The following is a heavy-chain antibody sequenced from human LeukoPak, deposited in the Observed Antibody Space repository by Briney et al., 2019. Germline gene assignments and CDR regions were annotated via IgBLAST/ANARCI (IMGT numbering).Heavy chain of an antibody. J-gene: IGHJ4*02. CDR1: GGSMNNYY. V-gene: IGHV4-59*01. CDR2: IYHTGSA. D-gene: IGHD3-22*01. Sequence: ASETLSLTCTVSGGSMNNYYWSWIRQSPGKGLEWIGYIYHTGSATYKPSLKSRVTLSLDTSKNQLSLKLSSVTAADTAVYYCARGRGDSKGTSFDFWGQGTLVTVSS. CDR3: ARGRGDSKGTSFDF.